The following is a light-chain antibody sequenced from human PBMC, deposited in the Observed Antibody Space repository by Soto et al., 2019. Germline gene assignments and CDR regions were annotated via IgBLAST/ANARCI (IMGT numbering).Light chain of an antibody. CDR2: AAS. J-gene: IGKJ1*01. CDR1: QSISSW. CDR3: QQGYSNPWT. Sequence: DIQMTQSPSTLSASVVDRVTITCRASQSISSWLAWYQQKAGQAPKLLIYAASNLQSGVPSRFSGRGSGTDFTLTVESLQPEDFATYYCQQGYSNPWTFGQGTKVDIK. V-gene: IGKV1-5*01.